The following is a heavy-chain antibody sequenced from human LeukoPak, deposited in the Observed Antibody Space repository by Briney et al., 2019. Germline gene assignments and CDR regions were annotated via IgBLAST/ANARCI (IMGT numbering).Heavy chain of an antibody. Sequence: PSETLSLTCTVSGGSISSYYWSWLRQPPGKGLEWIGYIYYSGSTNYNPSLKSRVTISVDTSMNQFSLRLSSVTAADTAVYYCARVSSGWGFDFWGQGTLVTVSS. CDR3: ARVSSGWGFDF. CDR1: GGSISSYY. J-gene: IGHJ4*02. V-gene: IGHV4-59*01. CDR2: IYYSGST. D-gene: IGHD6-19*01.